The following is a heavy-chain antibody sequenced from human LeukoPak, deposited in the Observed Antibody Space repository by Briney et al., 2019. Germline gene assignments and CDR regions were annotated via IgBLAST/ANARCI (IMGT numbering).Heavy chain of an antibody. CDR2: IHNTGST. CDR1: GGSISSVAYY. J-gene: IGHJ4*02. D-gene: IGHD3-3*01. Sequence: SETLSLTCTVSGGSISSVAYYWGGIRQPPGKGLEWIATIHNTGSTYYNPSLKSRITISIDASRNQISLELNSVTAADTAIYYCAKSHLGVPHDYWGQGTLVTVSS. CDR3: AKSHLGVPHDY. V-gene: IGHV4-39*01.